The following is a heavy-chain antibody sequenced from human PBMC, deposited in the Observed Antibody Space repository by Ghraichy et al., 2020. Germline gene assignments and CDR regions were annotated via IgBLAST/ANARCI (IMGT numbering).Heavy chain of an antibody. Sequence: GESLNISCAASGFTFSSYSMNWVRQAPGKGLEWVSYISSSSSTIYYADSVKGRFTISRDNAKNSLYLQMNSLRDEDTAVYYCARDSGPTSYYYDSSGYPNRFDPGGQGSLVTVSS. CDR3: ARDSGPTSYYYDSSGYPNRFDP. J-gene: IGHJ5*02. V-gene: IGHV3-48*02. CDR1: GFTFSSYS. CDR2: ISSSSSTI. D-gene: IGHD3-22*01.